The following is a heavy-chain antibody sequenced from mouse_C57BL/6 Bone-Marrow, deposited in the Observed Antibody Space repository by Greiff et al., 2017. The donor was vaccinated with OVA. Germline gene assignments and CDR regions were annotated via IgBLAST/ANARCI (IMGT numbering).Heavy chain of an antibody. D-gene: IGHD2-4*01. CDR2: INPNYGTI. CDR3: ARRRENYDYDDAMDY. J-gene: IGHJ4*01. V-gene: IGHV1-39*01. Sequence: VQLQQSGPELVKPGAPGKLSCKASGYSFTDYNMNWGKQSNGKSLEWIGVINPNYGTISYNQKFKGKATLTVDQSSSTAYMQLNSLTSEDSAVYYCARRRENYDYDDAMDYWGQGTSVTVSS. CDR1: GYSFTDYN.